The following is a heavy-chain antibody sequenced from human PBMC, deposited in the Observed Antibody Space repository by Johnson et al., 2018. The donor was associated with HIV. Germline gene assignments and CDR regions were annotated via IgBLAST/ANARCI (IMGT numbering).Heavy chain of an antibody. CDR2: ISWNSGSI. Sequence: VQLVESGGGLVQPGRSLRLSCAASGFTFDDYAMHWVRQAPGKGLEWVSGISWNSGSIGYADSVKGRFTISRDNAKNSLYLQMNSLRAEDTALYYCAKFAYFYDSSGYPPGAFDIWGQGTMVTVSS. J-gene: IGHJ3*02. CDR3: AKFAYFYDSSGYPPGAFDI. D-gene: IGHD3-22*01. V-gene: IGHV3-9*01. CDR1: GFTFDDYA.